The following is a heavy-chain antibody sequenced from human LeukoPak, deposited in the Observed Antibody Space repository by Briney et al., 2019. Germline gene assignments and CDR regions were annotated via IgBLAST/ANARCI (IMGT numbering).Heavy chain of an antibody. CDR2: VDPEDGET. CDR3: ARGNGYYYDSSGYSYYYYYMDV. D-gene: IGHD3-22*01. J-gene: IGHJ6*03. CDR1: GYPFTDYY. Sequence: GASVKVSCKVSGYPFTDYYMHWVHQAPGKGLEWMGLVDPEDGETIYAEKFQGRVTITADTSTDTAHMELSRLGSDDTAVYYCARGNGYYYDSSGYSYYYYYMDVWGKGTTVTVSS. V-gene: IGHV1-69-2*01.